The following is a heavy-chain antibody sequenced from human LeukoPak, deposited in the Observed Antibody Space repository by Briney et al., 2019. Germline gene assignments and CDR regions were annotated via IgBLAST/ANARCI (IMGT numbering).Heavy chain of an antibody. D-gene: IGHD4-23*01. CDR2: ISSSDGST. CDR3: ARDRFGYGGTFFDY. J-gene: IGHJ4*02. V-gene: IGHV3-23*01. Sequence: GGSLRLSCVASEFTFSSYGMSWVRQAPGKGLEWVSAISSSDGSTYYADSVKGRFTISRDNAKNSLYLQMNSLRAEDTAVYYCARDRFGYGGTFFDYWGQGTLVTVSS. CDR1: EFTFSSYG.